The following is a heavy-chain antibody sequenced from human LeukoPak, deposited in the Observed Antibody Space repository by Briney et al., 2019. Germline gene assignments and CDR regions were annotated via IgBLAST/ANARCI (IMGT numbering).Heavy chain of an antibody. J-gene: IGHJ4*02. CDR2: IKDDGSEE. D-gene: IGHD2-21*02. CDR3: ATVRGCGGDCYYLDY. CDR1: GFNFNNYW. V-gene: IGHV3-7*01. Sequence: GGSLRLSCAASGFNFNNYWMSWLRQAPGKGPEWVANIKDDGSEEYYVDSVKGRFTISRDNPKNTLYLQMNSLRAEDTAVYYCATVRGCGGDCYYLDYWGQGTLVTVSS.